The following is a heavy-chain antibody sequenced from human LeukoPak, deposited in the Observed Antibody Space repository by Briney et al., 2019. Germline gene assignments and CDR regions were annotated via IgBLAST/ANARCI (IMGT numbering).Heavy chain of an antibody. CDR1: GVSISSYY. V-gene: IGHV4-4*07. CDR3: ARGRGSSWYYFDS. CDR2: IYASGNT. D-gene: IGHD6-13*01. J-gene: IGHJ4*02. Sequence: SETLSLTCTVSGVSISSYYWSWVRQPAGTGLEWIGRIYASGNTNYNPSLKGRVTMTVDTSKNQFSLNLSSVTAADTAVYYCARGRGSSWYYFDSWGQGTLVTVSS.